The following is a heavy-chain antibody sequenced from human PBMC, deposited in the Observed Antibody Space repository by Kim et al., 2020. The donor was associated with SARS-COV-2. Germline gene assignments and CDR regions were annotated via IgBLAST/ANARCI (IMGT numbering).Heavy chain of an antibody. Sequence: SETLSLTCTVSGDSITSGDHYWTWLRQPPGKGLEWIGYISNSGDTYYNPSLRSRVSMSRDTSKNEFSFSLTSVIAADTAVYYCARDADGAYLDFYYFA. CDR1: GDSITSGDHY. CDR2: ISNSGDT. D-gene: IGHD3-9*01. J-gene: IGHJ4*01. CDR3: ARDADGAYLDFYYFA. V-gene: IGHV4-30-4*01.